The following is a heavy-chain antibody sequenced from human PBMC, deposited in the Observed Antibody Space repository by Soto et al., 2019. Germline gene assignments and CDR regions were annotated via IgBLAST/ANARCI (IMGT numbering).Heavy chain of an antibody. CDR3: AREGVIIGDMSDAFDI. J-gene: IGHJ3*02. CDR2: INPNSGGT. D-gene: IGHD3-10*01. V-gene: IGHV1-2*04. Sequence: QVQLVQSGAEVKKPGASVKVSCKASGYTFTGYYMHWVRQAPGQGLEWMGWINPNSGGTNYAQKFQGWVTMTRDTSISTAYMELSRLRSDDTAVYYCAREGVIIGDMSDAFDIWGQGTMVTVSS. CDR1: GYTFTGYY.